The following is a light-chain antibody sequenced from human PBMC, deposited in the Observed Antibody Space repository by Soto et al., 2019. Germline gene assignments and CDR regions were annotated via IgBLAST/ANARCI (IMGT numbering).Light chain of an antibody. CDR3: QQYNNWPLT. CDR1: QSVRSN. Sequence: EIVMTQSPVTLSVSPGERATLSCRASQSVRSNLAWYQQRPGQAPRLLIYGASARATGIPARISGNGSGTEFSLTISSLQSEDSAVYYCQQYNNWPLTVGGGTKVDIK. V-gene: IGKV3-15*01. CDR2: GAS. J-gene: IGKJ4*01.